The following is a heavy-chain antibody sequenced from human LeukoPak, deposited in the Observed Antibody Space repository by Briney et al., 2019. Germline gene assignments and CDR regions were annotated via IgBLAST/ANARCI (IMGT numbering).Heavy chain of an antibody. J-gene: IGHJ4*02. CDR3: ARVTGYIVEDYFDY. V-gene: IGHV4-59*01. CDR1: GGSISSYY. D-gene: IGHD3-22*01. Sequence: SETLSLTCSVSGGSISSYYWSWIRQPPGKGLEWIGYIYYSGSTNYNPSLKSRVTISVDTSKNQFSLRLSSVTAADTAVYYCARVTGYIVEDYFDYWGQGTLVAVSS. CDR2: IYYSGST.